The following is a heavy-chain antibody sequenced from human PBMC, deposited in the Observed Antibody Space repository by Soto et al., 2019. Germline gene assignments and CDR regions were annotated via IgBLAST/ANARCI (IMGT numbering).Heavy chain of an antibody. J-gene: IGHJ4*02. Sequence: SETLSLTCTVSGGAISSGGYYWSWIRQHPGKGLEWIGYIYYSGSTYYNPSLKSRVTMSVDTSKNQFSLKLSSVTAADTAVYYCARSPLTVTPFDYWGQGTLVTVSS. D-gene: IGHD4-17*01. CDR2: IYYSGST. CDR3: ARSPLTVTPFDY. V-gene: IGHV4-31*03. CDR1: GGAISSGGYY.